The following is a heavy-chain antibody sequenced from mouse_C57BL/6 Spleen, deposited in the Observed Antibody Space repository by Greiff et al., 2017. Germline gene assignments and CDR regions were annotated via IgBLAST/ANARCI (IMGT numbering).Heavy chain of an antibody. CDR1: GYTFTEYT. Sequence: QVHVKQSGAELVKPGASVKLSCKASGYTFTEYTIHWVKQRSGQGLEWIGWFYPGSGSIKYNEKFKDKATLTADKSSSTVYMELSRLTSEVSAVYFCARHEVEYYGFDVWGTGTTVTVSS. CDR2: FYPGSGSI. D-gene: IGHD1-1*01. CDR3: ARHEVEYYGFDV. V-gene: IGHV1-62-2*01. J-gene: IGHJ1*03.